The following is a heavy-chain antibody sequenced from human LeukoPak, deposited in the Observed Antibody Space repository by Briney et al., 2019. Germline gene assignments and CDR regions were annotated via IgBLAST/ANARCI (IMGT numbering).Heavy chain of an antibody. D-gene: IGHD3-22*01. J-gene: IGHJ3*02. CDR2: ISGSGGST. Sequence: GGSLRLSCAASGFTFSSYAMSWVRQAPGKGLEWVSAISGSGGSTYYADSVKGRFTISRDNSKNTLYLQMNSLRAEDTAVYYCAKGCLDSRWAYDAFDIWGQGTMVTVSS. CDR1: GFTFSSYA. V-gene: IGHV3-23*01. CDR3: AKGCLDSRWAYDAFDI.